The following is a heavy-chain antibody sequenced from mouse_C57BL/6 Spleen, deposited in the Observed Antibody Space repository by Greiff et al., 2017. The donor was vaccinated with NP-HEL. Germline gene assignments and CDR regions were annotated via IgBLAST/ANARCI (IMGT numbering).Heavy chain of an antibody. CDR1: GFTFSDAC. J-gene: IGHJ3*01. CDR2: IRNKANTHAT. CDR3: TRPKLGRFAY. V-gene: IGHV6-6*01. D-gene: IGHD4-1*01. Sequence: EVQLQESGAGLVQPGGSMKLSCAASGFTFSDACMDWVRQSPEKGLEWVAEIRNKANTHATYYAVSVKGRFTISRDESKSSVNLQMNIVRAEDTGIYYYTRPKLGRFAYWGQGTLVTVSA.